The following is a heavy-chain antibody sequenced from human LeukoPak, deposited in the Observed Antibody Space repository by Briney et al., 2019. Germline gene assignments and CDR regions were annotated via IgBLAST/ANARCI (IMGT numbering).Heavy chain of an antibody. CDR2: IYHSGST. Sequence: SETLSLTCTVSGYSISSGYYWGWIRQPPGKGLEWIGSIYHSGSTYYNPSLKSRVTISVDTSKNQFSLKLSSVTAADTAVYYCARAGDSSSLDYWGQGTLVTVSS. CDR3: ARAGDSSSLDY. J-gene: IGHJ4*02. D-gene: IGHD6-13*01. CDR1: GYSISSGYY. V-gene: IGHV4-38-2*02.